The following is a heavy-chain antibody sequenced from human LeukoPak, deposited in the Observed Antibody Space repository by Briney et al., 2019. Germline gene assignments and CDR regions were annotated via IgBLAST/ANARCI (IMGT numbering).Heavy chain of an antibody. J-gene: IGHJ4*02. CDR3: ARGYSSSWYYFDY. D-gene: IGHD6-13*01. CDR2: IYDSGST. Sequence: SETLSLTCTVSGDSISSYYWSWFRQPPGKGLEWIGYIYDSGSTNYNPSLKSRVTMAVDTSKNQFSLKLSSVTAADTAVYYCARGYSSSWYYFDYWGQGTLVTVSS. CDR1: GDSISSYY. V-gene: IGHV4-59*01.